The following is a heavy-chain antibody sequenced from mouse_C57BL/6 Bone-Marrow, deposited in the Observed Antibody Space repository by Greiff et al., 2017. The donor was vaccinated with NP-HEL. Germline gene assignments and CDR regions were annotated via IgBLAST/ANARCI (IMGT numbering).Heavy chain of an antibody. CDR1: GFTFSSYA. Sequence: EVQRVESGGGLVKPGGSLTLSCAASGFTFSSYAMSWVRQTPEKRLEWVATISAGGSYTYYPDNVKGRFTITRDNAKNNLYLQMSHLKSEDTAMYDCARDGSSSHWYFDVWGTGTTVTVSA. V-gene: IGHV5-4*01. CDR3: ARDGSSSHWYFDV. J-gene: IGHJ1*03. CDR2: ISAGGSYT. D-gene: IGHD1-1*01.